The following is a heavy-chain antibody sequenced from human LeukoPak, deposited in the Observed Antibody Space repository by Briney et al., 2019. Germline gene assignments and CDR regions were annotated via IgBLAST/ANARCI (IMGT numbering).Heavy chain of an antibody. Sequence: PSKTLSLTCSVSGASISSDYWSWIRQPPGKGLEWMGYIHYSGDSNYNPSLKSRVTISVDTSNNQFSLKLTSVTTADTAVYYCARYSRKGDYILDYWGQGTLVTVSS. CDR2: IHYSGDS. CDR3: ARYSRKGDYILDY. D-gene: IGHD4-17*01. J-gene: IGHJ4*02. CDR1: GASISSDY. V-gene: IGHV4-59*01.